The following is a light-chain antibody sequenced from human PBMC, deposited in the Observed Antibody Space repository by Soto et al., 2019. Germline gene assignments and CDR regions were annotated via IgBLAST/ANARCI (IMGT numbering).Light chain of an antibody. J-gene: IGKJ5*01. V-gene: IGKV3-20*01. CDR1: QSVRSNY. CDR3: QQYGSSPIP. CDR2: GAS. Sequence: GLKQSAGTLSLSTGERATLSCRASQSVRSNYVAWYQQKPGQAPRLLISGASSRATGIPDRFSGSGSGTDFTLTISRLEPEDFALYYCQQYGSSPIPFGQGTRLAI.